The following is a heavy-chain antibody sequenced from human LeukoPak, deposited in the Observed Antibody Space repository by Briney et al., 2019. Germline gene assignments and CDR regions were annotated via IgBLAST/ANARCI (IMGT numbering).Heavy chain of an antibody. D-gene: IGHD1-7*01. CDR2: ISGSGGST. Sequence: GGSLRLSCAASGFTLSSYAMSWVRQAPGKGLEWVSSISGSGGSTYYADSVKGRFTISRDKSKNTLYLQMNSLRAEDTAVYYCAKDRTGNYPNWFDPWGQGTLVTVSS. CDR1: GFTLSSYA. V-gene: IGHV3-23*01. J-gene: IGHJ5*02. CDR3: AKDRTGNYPNWFDP.